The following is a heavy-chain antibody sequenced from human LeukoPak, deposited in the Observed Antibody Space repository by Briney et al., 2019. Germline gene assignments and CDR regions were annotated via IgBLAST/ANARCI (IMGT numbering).Heavy chain of an antibody. CDR2: ISSSSSYI. CDR1: GFTFSSYS. D-gene: IGHD2-2*01. Sequence: GGSLRLSCAASGFTFSSYSMNWVRQAPGKGLEWVSSISSSSSYIYYADSVRGRFTISRDNAKNSLYLQMNSLRAEDTAVYYCARDWTVPGLGYMDVWGKGTTVTVSS. J-gene: IGHJ6*03. CDR3: ARDWTVPGLGYMDV. V-gene: IGHV3-21*01.